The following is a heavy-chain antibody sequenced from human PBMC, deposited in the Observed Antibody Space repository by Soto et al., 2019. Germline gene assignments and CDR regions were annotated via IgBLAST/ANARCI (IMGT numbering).Heavy chain of an antibody. CDR1: GYTFTNYY. CDR2: INPSGGDT. Sequence: QVQLVQSGAEVKKPGASVKVSCKASGYTFTNYYIHWVRQAPGQGLEWMGIINPSGGDTSHSQKFQDRVTMTRVTSTSTVYMELSSLRSDDTAVYYCARTPGYFDLWGRGTLVTVSS. CDR3: ARTPGYFDL. V-gene: IGHV1-46*01. J-gene: IGHJ2*01.